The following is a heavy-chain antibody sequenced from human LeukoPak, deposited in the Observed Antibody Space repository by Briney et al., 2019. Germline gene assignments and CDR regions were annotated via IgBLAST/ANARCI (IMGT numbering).Heavy chain of an antibody. Sequence: SETLSLTCAVYGGSFMGYSWSWIGNPPGKGLEGIGEINHSGSTNYNPSLKSRVTISVDTSKNQFSLKLSSVTAADTAVYYCARAGSRGRHFDYWGQGTLVTVSS. V-gene: IGHV4-34*01. J-gene: IGHJ4*02. CDR3: ARAGSRGRHFDY. CDR1: GGSFMGYS. D-gene: IGHD3-10*01. CDR2: INHSGST.